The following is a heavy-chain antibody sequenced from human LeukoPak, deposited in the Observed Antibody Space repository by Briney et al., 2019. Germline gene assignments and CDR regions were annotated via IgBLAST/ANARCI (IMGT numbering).Heavy chain of an antibody. CDR2: ISGSGGST. D-gene: IGHD5-12*01. Sequence: ETLSLTCTVSGGSISSSSYYWGWIRQPPGKGLEWVSAISGSGGSTYYADSVKGRFTISRDNSKNTLYLQMNSLRAEDTAVYYCAKDGWVATSTFFYWGQGTLVTVSS. V-gene: IGHV3-23*01. CDR3: AKDGWVATSTFFY. J-gene: IGHJ4*02. CDR1: GGSISSSSYY.